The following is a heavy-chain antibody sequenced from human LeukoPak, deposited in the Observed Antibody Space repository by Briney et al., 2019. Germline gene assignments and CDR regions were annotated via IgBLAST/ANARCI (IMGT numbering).Heavy chain of an antibody. CDR1: GGSFSSYT. V-gene: IGHV1-69*01. J-gene: IGHJ4*02. CDR2: IIPNYGAT. Sequence: SVKVSCKASGGSFSSYTINWVRQAPGQGLEWMGEIIPNYGATNYAQKFQGRVTISANSSTSTAYMELISLTSDDTAVYYCARDYTIKAPYFDYWGQGTLVTVSS. CDR3: ARDYTIKAPYFDY. D-gene: IGHD5-24*01.